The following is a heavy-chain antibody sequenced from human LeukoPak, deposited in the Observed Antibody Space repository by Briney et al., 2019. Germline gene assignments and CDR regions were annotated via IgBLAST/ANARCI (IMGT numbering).Heavy chain of an antibody. J-gene: IGHJ4*02. V-gene: IGHV1-8*03. CDR1: GYTFTSYD. D-gene: IGHD1-14*01. CDR2: MNPNSANA. Sequence: ASVKVSCKTSGYTFTSYDINWVRQATGQGLEWMGWMNPNSANADYAQKFQGRVTITRNTSISTAYMELSSLRFEDTAVYYCARRRVGTHFDYWGQGTLVTVSS. CDR3: ARRRVGTHFDY.